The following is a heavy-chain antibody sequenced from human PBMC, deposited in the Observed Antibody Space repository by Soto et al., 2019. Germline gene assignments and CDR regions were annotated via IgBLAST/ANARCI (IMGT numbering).Heavy chain of an antibody. Sequence: PSETLSLTCTVSGDSISSYYWNWIWQPAGKGLEWIGRIDASGNSNYNPSLKSRVTMSVDTSKKQFSLKVTSVTAADTAVYYCARYSSNWFQTEGMDVWGQGTTVTVSS. CDR3: ARYSSNWFQTEGMDV. D-gene: IGHD6-13*01. CDR2: IDASGNS. J-gene: IGHJ6*02. V-gene: IGHV4-4*07. CDR1: GDSISSYY.